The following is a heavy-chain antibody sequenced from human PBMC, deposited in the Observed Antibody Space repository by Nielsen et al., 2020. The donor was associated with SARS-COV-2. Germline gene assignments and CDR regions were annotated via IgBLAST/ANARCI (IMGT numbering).Heavy chain of an antibody. V-gene: IGHV1-18*01. J-gene: IGHJ6*03. CDR1: GYTFTSYG. CDR2: ISAYNGNT. D-gene: IGHD6-25*01. CDR3: ARFGYLAAFDYYYYMDV. Sequence: ASVKVSCKASGYTFTSYGISWVRQAPGQGLEWMRWISAYNGNTNYAQKLQGRVTMTTDTSTSTAYMELRSLRSDDTAVYYCARFGYLAAFDYYYYMDVWGKGTTVTVSS.